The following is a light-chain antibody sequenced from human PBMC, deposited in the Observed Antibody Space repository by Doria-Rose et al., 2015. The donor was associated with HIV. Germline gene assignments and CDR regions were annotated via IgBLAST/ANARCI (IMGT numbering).Light chain of an antibody. Sequence: DIQVTQSPESLGMSLGERATLNCKSNQSLLYTSKNYLAWYQQKPGQPPKLLIYCASTRQSGVPARFSGIGSGTDFTLTISSLEAEDVAVYYCQQYYDTPSFGPGTTVDIK. V-gene: IGKV4-1*01. CDR3: QQYYDTPS. CDR1: QSLLYTSKNY. CDR2: CAS. J-gene: IGKJ3*01.